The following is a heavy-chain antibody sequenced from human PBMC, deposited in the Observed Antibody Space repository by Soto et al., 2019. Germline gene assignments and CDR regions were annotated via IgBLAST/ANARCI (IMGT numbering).Heavy chain of an antibody. CDR2: CGGSGGSR. D-gene: IGHD3-10*01. CDR3: VKFRGRAYPYYYMDV. CDR1: GFTFSTYG. V-gene: IGHV3-23*01. J-gene: IGHJ6*03. Sequence: DVQLLESGGGLVQWGGSLRLSCVTSGFTFSTYGMTWVRQAPGKGLVWVSCGGSGGSRYYAESVKGRFTISRDNSKNTLFLEMNSLRAEDTATYYCVKFRGRAYPYYYMDVWGKGTTVTVSS.